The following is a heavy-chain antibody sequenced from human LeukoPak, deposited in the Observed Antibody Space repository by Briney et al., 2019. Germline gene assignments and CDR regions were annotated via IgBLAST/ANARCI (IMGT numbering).Heavy chain of an antibody. CDR2: IYTTGST. D-gene: IGHD5-12*01. J-gene: IGHJ4*02. Sequence: PSETLSLTCTVSGGSISSGSYYWSWIRQPAGKGLEWIGRIYTTGSTDYNPSLKSRVTISLDTSKNRFSLKLSSVTAADTAVYYCARVPWLRRAFDYWGQGTLVTVSS. CDR1: GGSISSGSYY. V-gene: IGHV4-61*02. CDR3: ARVPWLRRAFDY.